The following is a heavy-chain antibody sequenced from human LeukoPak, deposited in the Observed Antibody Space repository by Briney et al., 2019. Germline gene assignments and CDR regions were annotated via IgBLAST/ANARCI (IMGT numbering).Heavy chain of an antibody. CDR2: IYYSGNT. V-gene: IGHV4-39*01. Sequence: SETLSLTCTVSGGSISIGYYYWGWIRQPPGKGLAWIGIIYYSGNTYYNASLKSRVTISVDTSKNQFSLKLSSVTAADTAVYFCASRYCTSASCHYFDYWGQGTLVTVSS. CDR3: ASRYCTSASCHYFDY. J-gene: IGHJ4*02. D-gene: IGHD2-2*01. CDR1: GGSISIGYYY.